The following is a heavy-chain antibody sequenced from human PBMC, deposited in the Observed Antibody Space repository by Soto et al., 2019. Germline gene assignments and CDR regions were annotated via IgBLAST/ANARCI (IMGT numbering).Heavy chain of an antibody. Sequence: EVQLVESGGGLVKPGGSLRLSCAASGFTFSNAWMNWVRQAPGKGLEWVGRIRSNADGGTADYAAPVKGRFTFSRDDSQNTLFLQMNSMKPEDTAVYFCTTSIYGLVTGHWGQGTLVTVSS. CDR1: GFTFSNAW. CDR3: TTSIYGLVTGH. V-gene: IGHV3-15*07. D-gene: IGHD3-3*01. J-gene: IGHJ4*02. CDR2: IRSNADGGTA.